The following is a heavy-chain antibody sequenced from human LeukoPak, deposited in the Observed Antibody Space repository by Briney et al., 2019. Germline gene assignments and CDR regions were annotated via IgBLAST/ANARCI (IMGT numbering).Heavy chain of an antibody. Sequence: ASVKVSCKASGYTXTGYYMHGVRQAPGQGLEWMEWIGPNCGGTNYAQNFQGRVTMTRDTSVSTAYMELSSLRSDDTAVYYCARDLTGETSDYWSQGTLVTVSS. D-gene: IGHD7-27*01. CDR1: GYTXTGYY. CDR3: ARDLTGETSDY. J-gene: IGHJ4*02. CDR2: IGPNCGGT. V-gene: IGHV1-2*02.